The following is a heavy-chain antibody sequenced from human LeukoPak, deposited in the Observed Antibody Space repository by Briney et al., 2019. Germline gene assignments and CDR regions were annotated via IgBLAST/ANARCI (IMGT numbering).Heavy chain of an antibody. CDR2: IRGSGGNT. CDR1: GFTFSTYG. J-gene: IGHJ4*02. V-gene: IGHV3-23*01. D-gene: IGHD1/OR15-1a*01. CDR3: AKVRANRFASFDY. Sequence: GGSLRLTCAASGFTFSTYGMSWVRQAPGRGLEWVSGIRGSGGNTYYADSVKGRFTISRDNSKNTLYLQMNSLRAEDTAVYYCAKVRANRFASFDYWGQGTLVTVSS.